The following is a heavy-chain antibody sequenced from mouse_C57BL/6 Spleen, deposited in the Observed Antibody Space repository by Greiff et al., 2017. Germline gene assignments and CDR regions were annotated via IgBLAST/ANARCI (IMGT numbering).Heavy chain of an antibody. D-gene: IGHD1-1*01. Sequence: EVMLVESGGGLVQPGGSMKLSCVASGFTFSNYWMNWVRQSPEKGLEWVAQIRLKSDNYATHYAESVKGRSTISRDDSKSSVYLQMNNLRAEDTGIYYCTGSYYGLAYWGQGTLVTVSA. CDR2: IRLKSDNYAT. CDR1: GFTFSNYW. V-gene: IGHV6-3*01. J-gene: IGHJ3*01. CDR3: TGSYYGLAY.